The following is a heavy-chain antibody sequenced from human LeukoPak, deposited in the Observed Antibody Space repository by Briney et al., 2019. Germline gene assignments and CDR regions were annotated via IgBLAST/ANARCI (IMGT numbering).Heavy chain of an antibody. CDR2: INWNGGST. Sequence: GESLRLSCAASGFTFDDYGMSWVRQAPGKGLEWVSGINWNGGSTGYADSVKGRFTISRDNAKNSLYLQMNSLRAEDTALYYCARELGGGSYYRPIDYWGQGTLVTVSS. CDR3: ARELGGGSYYRPIDY. V-gene: IGHV3-20*04. J-gene: IGHJ4*02. D-gene: IGHD1-26*01. CDR1: GFTFDDYG.